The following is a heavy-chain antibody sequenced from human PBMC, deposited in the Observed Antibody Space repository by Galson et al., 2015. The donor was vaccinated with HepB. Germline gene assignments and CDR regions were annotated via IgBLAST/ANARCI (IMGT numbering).Heavy chain of an antibody. Sequence: SLRLSCAASGFPFPNYAMNWVRQAPGKGLEWVSSVSDSGASTYYADSVKGRSTISRDNSKNTLYLQMNSLRAEDTAVYYCAKSGRGGGDYFYFDYWGQGTLVRVSS. CDR1: GFPFPNYA. D-gene: IGHD2/OR15-2a*01. CDR2: VSDSGAST. CDR3: AKSGRGGGDYFYFDY. V-gene: IGHV3-23*01. J-gene: IGHJ4*02.